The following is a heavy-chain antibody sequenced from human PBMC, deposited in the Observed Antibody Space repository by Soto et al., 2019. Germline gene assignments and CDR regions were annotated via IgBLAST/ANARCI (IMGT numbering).Heavy chain of an antibody. CDR1: GFTFSSYS. V-gene: IGHV3-21*01. J-gene: IGHJ3*02. Sequence: GGSLRLSCAASGFTFSSYSMNWVRQAPGKGLEWVSSISSSSSYIYYADSVKGRFTISRDNAKNSLYLQMNSLRAEDTAVYYCARDSYYYDSSGPVIDAFDIWGQGTMVTVSS. CDR2: ISSSSSYI. D-gene: IGHD3-22*01. CDR3: ARDSYYYDSSGPVIDAFDI.